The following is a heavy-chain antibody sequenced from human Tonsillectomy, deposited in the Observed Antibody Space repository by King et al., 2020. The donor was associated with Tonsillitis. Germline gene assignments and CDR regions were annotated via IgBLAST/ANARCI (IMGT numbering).Heavy chain of an antibody. CDR2: ISPYNGNT. D-gene: IGHD5-18*01. Sequence: VQLVQSGAEVKKPGASVKVSCKASAYTFTSYGISWVRQAPGQGLEWMGWISPYNGNTNYAQNLQGRVTMTTDTSTSTAYMELRSLRSDDTAVYYCARLGGLDTAMDHYYYYGLDVWGQGTTVTVSS. CDR1: AYTFTSYG. V-gene: IGHV1-18*04. CDR3: ARLGGLDTAMDHYYYYGLDV. J-gene: IGHJ6*02.